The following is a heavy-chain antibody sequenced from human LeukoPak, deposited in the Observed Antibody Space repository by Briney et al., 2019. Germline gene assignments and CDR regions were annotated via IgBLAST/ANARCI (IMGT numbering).Heavy chain of an antibody. CDR3: ARPKRGYCSSTSCSTKGIWYFDY. V-gene: IGHV3-30-3*01. CDR2: ISYDGSDK. J-gene: IGHJ4*02. D-gene: IGHD2-2*01. CDR1: GFTFSSYA. Sequence: PGGSLRLSCAASGFTFSSYAMHWVRQAPGKGLEWVAVISYDGSDKYYADSVKGRFTISRDNSKNTLYLQMNSLRAEDTAVYYCARPKRGYCSSTSCSTKGIWYFDYWGQGTLVTVSS.